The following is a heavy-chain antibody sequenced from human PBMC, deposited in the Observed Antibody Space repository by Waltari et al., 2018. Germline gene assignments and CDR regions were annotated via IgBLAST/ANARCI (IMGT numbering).Heavy chain of an antibody. Sequence: QVQLVQSGAEMKKPGASVKVSCKASGYTFTSDGINWVRQAPGQGLEWMGWISAYNGNTKYAQKLQGRVTMTTDTSTSTEYMELRSLRSDDTAVYYCARVRDGYSPFDYWGQGTLVTVSS. CDR3: ARVRDGYSPFDY. CDR1: GYTFTSDG. D-gene: IGHD5-18*01. CDR2: ISAYNGNT. V-gene: IGHV1-18*01. J-gene: IGHJ4*02.